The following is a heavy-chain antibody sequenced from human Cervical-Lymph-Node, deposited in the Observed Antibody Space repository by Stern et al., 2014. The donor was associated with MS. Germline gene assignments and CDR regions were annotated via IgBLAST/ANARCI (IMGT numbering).Heavy chain of an antibody. V-gene: IGHV1-46*01. D-gene: IGHD5/OR15-5a*01. CDR2: VNANGGSA. CDR3: ATLYDSSGNYGMEV. Sequence: QVQLVQSGAQVKKPGASVKVSCKGSGYTFIRYYIHWVRQAPGQGLEWMGGVNANGGSARYAQKFQGRVTMASDTSTSTVSMELSSLRSEDTAVYYCATLYDSSGNYGMEVWGQGTTVIVSS. J-gene: IGHJ6*02. CDR1: GYTFIRYY.